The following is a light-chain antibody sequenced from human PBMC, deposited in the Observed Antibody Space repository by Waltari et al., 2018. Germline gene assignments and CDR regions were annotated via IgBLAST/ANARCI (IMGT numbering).Light chain of an antibody. CDR1: SGYSNYK. V-gene: IGLV9-49*03. CDR3: GADHGSGSSFVYV. Sequence: QPVLTQPPSASASLGASVTLTCTLSSGYSNYKVDWYQQRPGKGPRFVVRVGPGGIVGSKGDGIPDRFSVLGSGLNRYLTIKNIQEEDESDYHCGADHGSGSSFVYVFGTGTKVTVL. J-gene: IGLJ1*01. CDR2: VGPGGIVG.